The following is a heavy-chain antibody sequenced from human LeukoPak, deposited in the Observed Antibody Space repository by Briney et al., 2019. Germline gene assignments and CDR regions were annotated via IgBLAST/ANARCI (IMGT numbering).Heavy chain of an antibody. CDR1: GFTLSSYA. J-gene: IGHJ5*02. D-gene: IGHD6-13*01. CDR2: ISGSGGST. V-gene: IGHV3-23*01. Sequence: GGSLRLSCVGSGFTLSSYAVNWVRQAPGKGLEWVSVISGSGGSTQYADSVKGRFTVSRDNPKDTVYLQMNSLRAEDTAVYYCAKDATSSWHQNWFDPWGQGTLVTVSS. CDR3: AKDATSSWHQNWFDP.